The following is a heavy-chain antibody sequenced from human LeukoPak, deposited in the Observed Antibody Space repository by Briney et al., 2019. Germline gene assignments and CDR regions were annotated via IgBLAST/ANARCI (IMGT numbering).Heavy chain of an antibody. CDR1: GGSIGRYY. J-gene: IGHJ4*02. D-gene: IGHD6-13*01. V-gene: IGHV4-59*12. CDR3: ARGRAAADN. Sequence: SETLSLTCTVSGGSIGRYYWSWIRQPPGKGLEWIGYIYYSGSANYNPSLNSRVTISLDTSNNQFSLKLSSVTAADTAVYYCARGRAAADNWGQGTLVTVSS. CDR2: IYYSGSA.